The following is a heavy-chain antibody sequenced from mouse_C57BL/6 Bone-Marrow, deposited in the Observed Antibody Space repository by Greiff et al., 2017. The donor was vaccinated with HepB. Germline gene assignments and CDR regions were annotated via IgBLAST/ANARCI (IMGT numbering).Heavy chain of an antibody. V-gene: IGHV1-54*01. D-gene: IGHD1-1*01. CDR1: GYAFTNYL. Sequence: QVQLKESGAELVRPGTSVKVSCKASGYAFTNYLIEWVKQRPGQGLEWIGVINPGSGGTNYNEKFKGKATLTADKSSSTAYMQLSSLTSEDSAVYFCARGVGYYFDYWGQGTTLTVSS. J-gene: IGHJ2*01. CDR2: INPGSGGT. CDR3: ARGVGYYFDY.